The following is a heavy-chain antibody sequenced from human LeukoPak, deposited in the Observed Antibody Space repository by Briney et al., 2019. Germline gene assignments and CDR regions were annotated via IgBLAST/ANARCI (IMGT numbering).Heavy chain of an antibody. CDR1: GFTVSSNY. Sequence: PGGSLRLSCAASGFTVSSNYMSWVRQAPGKGLEWVSVIYSGGSTYYADSVKGRFTISRDNSKNTLYLQMNSLRAEDTAVYYCQYYYDSSGLGFAFDIWGQGTMVTVSS. J-gene: IGHJ3*02. D-gene: IGHD3-22*01. CDR2: IYSGGST. CDR3: QYYYDSSGLGFAFDI. V-gene: IGHV3-53*01.